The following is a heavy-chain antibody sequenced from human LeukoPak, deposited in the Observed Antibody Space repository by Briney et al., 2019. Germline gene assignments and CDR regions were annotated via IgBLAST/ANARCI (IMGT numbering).Heavy chain of an antibody. J-gene: IGHJ3*02. Sequence: ASVKVSCKASGYTFTSYYMHWMRQAPGQGLEWMGIINPSGGSTSYAQKFQGRVTMTRDTSTSTVYMELSSLRSEDTAVYYCARPFRVLDAFDIWGQGTMVTVSS. V-gene: IGHV1-46*01. CDR3: ARPFRVLDAFDI. CDR1: GYTFTSYY. D-gene: IGHD3-10*01. CDR2: INPSGGST.